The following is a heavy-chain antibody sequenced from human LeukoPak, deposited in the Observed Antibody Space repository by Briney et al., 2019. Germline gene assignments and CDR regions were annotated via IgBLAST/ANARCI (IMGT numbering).Heavy chain of an antibody. CDR2: ISYDGSNK. V-gene: IGHV3-30*18. J-gene: IGHJ5*02. Sequence: PGGSLRLSCAASGFTFSSYGMHWVRQAPGKGLEWVAVISYDGSNKYYADSVKGRFTISRDNSKNTLYLQMNSLRAEDTAVYYCAKDAGDNWNDGWVNWFDPWGQGTLVTVSS. D-gene: IGHD1-1*01. CDR3: AKDAGDNWNDGWVNWFDP. CDR1: GFTFSSYG.